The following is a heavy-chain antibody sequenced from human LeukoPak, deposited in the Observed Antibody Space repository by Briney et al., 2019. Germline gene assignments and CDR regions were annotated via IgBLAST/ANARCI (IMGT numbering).Heavy chain of an antibody. CDR2: ISSSGDST. Sequence: GGSLRLSCAVSGFTFSNYGMSWVRQAPGKGLEWVSVISSSGDSTYYADSVKGRFTISRDNSKNTLYLQMNGLRAEGTAIYYCAKDDGNNAKLLLDYWGQGTLVTVSS. J-gene: IGHJ4*02. V-gene: IGHV3-23*01. CDR3: AKDDGNNAKLLLDY. CDR1: GFTFSNYG. D-gene: IGHD2/OR15-2a*01.